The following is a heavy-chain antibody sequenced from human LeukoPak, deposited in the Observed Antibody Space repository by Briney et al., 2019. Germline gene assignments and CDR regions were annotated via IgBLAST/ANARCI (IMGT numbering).Heavy chain of an antibody. CDR2: MSSRVSTI. CDR3: ARDPEEYGMDV. V-gene: IGHV3-11*01. Sequence: GGSLRLSCAASGFTFIDYYMSWIRQAPGEWLEWVSYMSSRVSTIYKADSVKGRFTISRDNAKNSIYLQMNSLRAEDAVVYYCARDPEEYGMDVWGQGTTVTVSS. J-gene: IGHJ6*02. CDR1: GFTFIDYY.